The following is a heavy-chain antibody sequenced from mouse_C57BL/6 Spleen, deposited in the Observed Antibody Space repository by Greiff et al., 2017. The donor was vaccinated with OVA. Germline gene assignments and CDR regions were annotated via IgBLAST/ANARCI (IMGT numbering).Heavy chain of an antibody. CDR3: ARSDYGRGYFDV. CDR2: IYPRSGNT. Sequence: QVQLKQSGAELARPGASVKLSCKASGYTFTSYGISWVKQRTGQGLEWIGEIYPRSGNTYYNEKFKGKATLTADKSSSTAYMELRSLTSEDSAVYFCARSDYGRGYFDVWGTGTTVTVSS. D-gene: IGHD1-1*01. CDR1: GYTFTSYG. V-gene: IGHV1-81*01. J-gene: IGHJ1*03.